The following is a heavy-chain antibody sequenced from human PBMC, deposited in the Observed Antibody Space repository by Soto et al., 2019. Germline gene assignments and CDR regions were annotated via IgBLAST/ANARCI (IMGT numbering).Heavy chain of an antibody. J-gene: IGHJ4*02. CDR3: AKVFSPEGGNYFDY. V-gene: IGHV3-23*01. CDR2: ISNSFSDGNT. CDR1: GFTFSNYA. Sequence: EVQLLESGGGLVQPGGSLRLSCAASGFTFSNYAMNWVRQAPGKGLEWVSAISNSFSDGNTHYAYSVKDRFTISRDNDKNTVFLEMNSLRAEDTAVYYCAKVFSPEGGNYFDYWGQGTLVTVSS.